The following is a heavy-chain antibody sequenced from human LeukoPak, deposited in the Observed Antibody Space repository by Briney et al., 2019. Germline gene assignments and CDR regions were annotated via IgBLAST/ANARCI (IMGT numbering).Heavy chain of an antibody. Sequence: SETLSLTCAVYGGSFSGYYWSWIRQPPGKGLEWIGEINHSGSTNYNPSLKSRVTISVDTSENQFSLKLSSVTAADTAVYYCATTGWNGSGSYYKGGFDYWGQGTLVTVSS. CDR3: ATTGWNGSGSYYKGGFDY. CDR2: INHSGST. J-gene: IGHJ4*02. CDR1: GGSFSGYY. V-gene: IGHV4-34*01. D-gene: IGHD3-10*01.